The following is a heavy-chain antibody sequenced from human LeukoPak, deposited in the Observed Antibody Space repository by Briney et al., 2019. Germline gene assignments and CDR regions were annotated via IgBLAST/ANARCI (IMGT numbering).Heavy chain of an antibody. CDR2: IDPSDSYT. CDR1: GYSFTSYW. Sequence: GESLKISCKGSGYSFTSYWISWARQVPGKGLEWMGRIDPSDSYTNYSPSFQGHVTISADKSVTTAYLQWSSLKASDTAMYYCARHIVAAGTGLLGGIDYWGQGTLVTVSS. D-gene: IGHD6-13*01. CDR3: ARHIVAAGTGLLGGIDY. V-gene: IGHV5-10-1*01. J-gene: IGHJ4*02.